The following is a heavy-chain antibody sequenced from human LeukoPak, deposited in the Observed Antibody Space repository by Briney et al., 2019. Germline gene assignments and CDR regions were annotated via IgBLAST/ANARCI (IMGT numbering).Heavy chain of an antibody. CDR1: GGSISSYY. Sequence: SETLSLTCTVSGGSISSYYWSWIRQPPGKGLEWIGSIYDSGSTNYNPSLKGRVTISLQTSKNQFSLKVTSVTAADTAVYYCARVRWGSFDYWGQGTLVTVSS. CDR2: IYDSGST. J-gene: IGHJ4*02. CDR3: ARVRWGSFDY. D-gene: IGHD4-23*01. V-gene: IGHV4-59*01.